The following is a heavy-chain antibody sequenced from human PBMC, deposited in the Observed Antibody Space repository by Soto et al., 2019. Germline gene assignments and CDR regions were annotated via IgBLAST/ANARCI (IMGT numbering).Heavy chain of an antibody. Sequence: GGSLRLSCAASGFTFSSYEMNWVRQAPGKGLEWVSYISSSGSTIYYADSVKGRFTISRDNARNSLYLQMNSLRAEDTAVYYCARLGVYSSSWYPYYYYYYGMDVWGQGTTVTVS. CDR2: ISSSGSTI. D-gene: IGHD6-13*01. CDR3: ARLGVYSSSWYPYYYYYYGMDV. V-gene: IGHV3-48*03. J-gene: IGHJ6*02. CDR1: GFTFSSYE.